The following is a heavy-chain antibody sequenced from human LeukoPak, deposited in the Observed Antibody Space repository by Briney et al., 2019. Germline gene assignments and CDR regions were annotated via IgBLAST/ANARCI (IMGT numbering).Heavy chain of an antibody. CDR3: AREGDSRWGELSP. J-gene: IGHJ1*01. V-gene: IGHV3-33*01. CDR1: GFTFSTYA. D-gene: IGHD3-16*02. CDR2: IWFDGSEQ. Sequence: PGGSLRLSCAASGFTFSTYAIPWVRRAPDKGLEWVAVIWFDGSEQYYADSVKGRFIISRDNSKSTSNLQLNSLRAEDTAVYYCAREGDSRWGELSPWGQGTLVTVSS.